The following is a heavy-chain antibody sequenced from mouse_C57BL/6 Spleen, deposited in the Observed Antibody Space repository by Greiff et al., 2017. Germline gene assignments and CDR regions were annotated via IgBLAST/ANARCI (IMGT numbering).Heavy chain of an antibody. Sequence: EVKLMESGGGLVKPGGSLKLSCAASGFTFSDYGMHWVRQAPEKGLEWVAYISRGSSTIYYADTVKGRFTITRDNAKNTLFLQMTSLRSEDTAMYYCARPFFYDGYWGFDYWGQGTTLTVSS. J-gene: IGHJ2*01. V-gene: IGHV5-17*01. D-gene: IGHD2-3*01. CDR3: ARPFFYDGYWGFDY. CDR1: GFTFSDYG. CDR2: ISRGSSTI.